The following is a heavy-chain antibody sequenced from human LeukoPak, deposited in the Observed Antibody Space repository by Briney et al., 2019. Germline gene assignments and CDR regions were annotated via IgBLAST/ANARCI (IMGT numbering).Heavy chain of an antibody. CDR3: ARQRGSGCLDY. CDR1: RFTLSNYW. Sequence: GGSLRLSCAASRFTLSNYWMSWVRQAPGKGLEWVANIKQDGSETYYVDSVKGRFTISRDNAKNSLPLQMNSLRAEDTAVYYCARQRGSGCLDYWGQGTLDTVSS. CDR2: IKQDGSET. J-gene: IGHJ4*02. V-gene: IGHV3-7*01. D-gene: IGHD6-19*01.